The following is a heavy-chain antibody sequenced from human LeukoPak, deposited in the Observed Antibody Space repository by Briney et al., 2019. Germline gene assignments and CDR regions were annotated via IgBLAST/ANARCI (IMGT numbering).Heavy chain of an antibody. Sequence: PSETLSLTCAVYGGSFSGYYWSWIRQPPGKGLEWIGEINHSGSTNYNPSLKSRVTISVDTSKNQFSLKLSSVTAADTAVYYCARQTTGGIAVAGLSYYFDYWGQGTLVTVSS. CDR3: ARQTTGGIAVAGLSYYFDY. J-gene: IGHJ4*02. CDR2: INHSGST. D-gene: IGHD6-19*01. V-gene: IGHV4-34*01. CDR1: GGSFSGYY.